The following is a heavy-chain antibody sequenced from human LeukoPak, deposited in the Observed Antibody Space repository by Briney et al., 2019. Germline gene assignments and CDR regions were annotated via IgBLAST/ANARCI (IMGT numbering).Heavy chain of an antibody. Sequence: PGGSLTLSCTASGHTFSNYATTWVRQAPGKGLEWVSSITGSGRGTYYADSVKGRFSVSRDNSQNTVFLHMNSLRADDTALYYCSKDPNGDYVGAFDMWGPGTMVTVSS. D-gene: IGHD4-17*01. J-gene: IGHJ3*02. CDR3: SKDPNGDYVGAFDM. CDR1: GHTFSNYA. V-gene: IGHV3-23*01. CDR2: ITGSGRGT.